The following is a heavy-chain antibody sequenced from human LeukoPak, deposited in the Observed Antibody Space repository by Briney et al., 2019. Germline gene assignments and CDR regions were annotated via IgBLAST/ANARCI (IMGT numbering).Heavy chain of an antibody. J-gene: IGHJ4*02. CDR3: AREYADYASSYLDY. CDR1: GFTFSSYW. V-gene: IGHV3-21*01. D-gene: IGHD2-2*01. CDR2: ISSSGSYI. Sequence: GGSLRLSCAASGFTFSSYWMNWVRQAPGKGLEWVSSISSSGSYIYYADSLKGRFTISRDNAKNSLYLQLNSLRAEDTAVYFCAREYADYASSYLDYWGQGTLVTVSS.